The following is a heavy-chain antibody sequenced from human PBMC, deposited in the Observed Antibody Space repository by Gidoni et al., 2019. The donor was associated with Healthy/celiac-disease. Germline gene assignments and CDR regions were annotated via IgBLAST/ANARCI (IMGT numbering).Heavy chain of an antibody. CDR3: AKDLRWPDY. CDR2: ISGNGGSK. V-gene: IGHV3-23*01. J-gene: IGHJ4*02. CDR1: RFTSSSYP. D-gene: IGHD4-17*01. Sequence: VQLLVSVGGLGQPGVSLSLFCESSRFTSSSYPMSWVRQAPGKALEWVSAISGNGGSKYYADSVKGRFTISRDNTKNTLYLQMNSLRAEDTAVYYCAKDLRWPDYWGQGTLVTVSS.